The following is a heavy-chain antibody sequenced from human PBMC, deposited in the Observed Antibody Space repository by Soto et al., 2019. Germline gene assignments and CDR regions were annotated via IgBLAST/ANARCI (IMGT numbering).Heavy chain of an antibody. CDR1: GGSFSGDY. D-gene: IGHD1-26*01. V-gene: IGHV4-34*01. CDR2: IHHSGRT. J-gene: IGHJ4*02. CDR3: ALKKRAATAFDS. Sequence: SETLSLTCAVYGGSFSGDYWSWIRQPPGKGLEWIGEIHHSGRTNYNPSLKSRVTISADTSKNQLSLKLSSVTAADTAVYYCALKKRAATAFDSWGQGTLVTVSS.